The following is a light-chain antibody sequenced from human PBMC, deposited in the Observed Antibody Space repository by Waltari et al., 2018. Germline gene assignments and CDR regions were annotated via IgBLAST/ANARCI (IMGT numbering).Light chain of an antibody. V-gene: IGKV1-39*01. Sequence: DIQMTQSPSSLSASVGERVTITCRASRAITNYVNWYQQRPGLAPKLLIYAASTLHVGVPTRFSGSGSGTDFTLTISSLQIEDFATYYCQQSHSAPLAFGGGTRLEI. CDR3: QQSHSAPLA. CDR1: RAITNY. J-gene: IGKJ4*01. CDR2: AAS.